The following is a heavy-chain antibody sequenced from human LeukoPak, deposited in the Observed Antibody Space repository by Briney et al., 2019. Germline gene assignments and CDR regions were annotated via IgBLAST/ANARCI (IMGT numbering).Heavy chain of an antibody. J-gene: IGHJ5*02. V-gene: IGHV4-4*07. CDR3: ARGVSILTGYYTPYWFDP. Sequence: SETLSLTCTVSGGSISSYYWSWIRQPAGKGLEWIGRIYTSGSTNYNPSLKSRVTISVDTSKNQFSLKLSSVTAADTAVYYCARGVSILTGYYTPYWFDPWGQGTLVTVSS. D-gene: IGHD3-9*01. CDR2: IYTSGST. CDR1: GGSISSYY.